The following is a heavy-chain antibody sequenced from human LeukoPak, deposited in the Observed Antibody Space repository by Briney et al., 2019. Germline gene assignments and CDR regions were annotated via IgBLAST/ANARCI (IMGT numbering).Heavy chain of an antibody. CDR2: IYSGGST. Sequence: GGSLRLSCAASGFTVSSNYMTWVRQAPGKGLEWVSVIYSGGSTYYADSVKGRFTISRDNSKNTLFLQMNSLRAEDTAVYCCARNFALDYWGQGTLVTVSS. CDR1: GFTVSSNY. V-gene: IGHV3-53*01. J-gene: IGHJ4*02. CDR3: ARNFALDY.